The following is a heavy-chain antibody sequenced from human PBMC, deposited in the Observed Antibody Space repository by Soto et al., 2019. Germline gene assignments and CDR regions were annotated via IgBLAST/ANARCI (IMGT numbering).Heavy chain of an antibody. CDR3: ARYCSGGSCFDY. CDR1: GFTFSSYW. D-gene: IGHD2-15*01. J-gene: IGHJ4*01. Sequence: LRLSCAASGFTFSSYWMSWVRQAPGEGLEWVANIKQDGSEKYYVDSVKGRFTISRDNAKNSLYLQMNSLRAEDTAVYYCARYCSGGSCFDYWGQGTLVTVSS. CDR2: IKQDGSEK. V-gene: IGHV3-7*03.